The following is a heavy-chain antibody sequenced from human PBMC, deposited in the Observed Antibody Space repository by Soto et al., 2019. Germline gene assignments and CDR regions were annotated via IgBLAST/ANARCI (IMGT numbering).Heavy chain of an antibody. J-gene: IGHJ3*02. Sequence: SETLSLTCTVSSGSFISYFWTWVRQSPGKGLQWIGYIHYSGNTNYNPSLKSRVIMSVDTSKNQFSLRLTSVTAADTAVYYCARMNQLAPKRYAFDIWGLGIMVTVSS. V-gene: IGHV4-59*01. CDR3: ARMNQLAPKRYAFDI. CDR2: IHYSGNT. CDR1: SGSFISYF. D-gene: IGHD2-2*01.